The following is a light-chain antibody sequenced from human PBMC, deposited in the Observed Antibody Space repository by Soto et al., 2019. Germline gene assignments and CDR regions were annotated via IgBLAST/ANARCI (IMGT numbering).Light chain of an antibody. CDR3: GSWDSSLSAYV. J-gene: IGLJ1*01. Sequence: QSVLTQSPSASGTPGQRVTISCSGSTSNIGSNTVHWYQQLPGTAPKLLMYRNNQRPSGGPDRFSGSKSGTSASLAIRGLQSGDEANYYCGSWDSSLSAYVFGTATKVTVL. CDR2: RNN. V-gene: IGLV1-44*01. CDR1: TSNIGSNT.